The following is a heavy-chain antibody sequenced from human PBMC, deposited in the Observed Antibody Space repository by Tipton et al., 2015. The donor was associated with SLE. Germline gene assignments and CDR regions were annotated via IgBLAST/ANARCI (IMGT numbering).Heavy chain of an antibody. V-gene: IGHV3-21*01. Sequence: GSLRLSCAASGFTFSSYSMNWVRQAPGKGLEWVSSITSGSNYIYYADSMKSRFTLSRDNAKNSLYLQMNSLRAEDTAVYYCARGRGHCSSTSCFYSFDYWGQGTLVTVSS. CDR1: GFTFSSYS. D-gene: IGHD2-2*01. CDR3: ARGRGHCSSTSCFYSFDY. CDR2: ITSGSNYI. J-gene: IGHJ4*02.